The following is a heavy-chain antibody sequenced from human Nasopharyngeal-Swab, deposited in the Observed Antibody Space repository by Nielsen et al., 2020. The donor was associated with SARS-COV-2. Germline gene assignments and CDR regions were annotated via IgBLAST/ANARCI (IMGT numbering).Heavy chain of an antibody. CDR1: GGSISSYY. CDR3: ARGRYYYGSGSYYNGV. V-gene: IGHV4-59*08. Sequence: SETLSLTCTVSGGSISSYYWSWIRQPPGKGLEWIGYIYYSGSTYYNPSLKSRVTISVDTSKNQFSLKLSSVTAADTAVYYCARGRYYYGSGSYYNGVWGQGTLVTVSS. J-gene: IGHJ4*02. CDR2: IYYSGST. D-gene: IGHD3-10*01.